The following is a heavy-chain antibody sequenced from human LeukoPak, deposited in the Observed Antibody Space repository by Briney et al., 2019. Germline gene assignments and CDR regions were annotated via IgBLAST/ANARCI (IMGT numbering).Heavy chain of an antibody. J-gene: IGHJ5*01. V-gene: IGHV1-69*10. CDR2: ILPLLQIT. Sequence: GASVTVSCKASGGTLSSDAISWVRQAPGQGLEWMGRILPLLQITVYAQKFQDRVTITADKSTRTAYMDLSSLRSEDTAVYYCARGDADIAVSGWFDSWGQGTLVTVSS. CDR3: ARGDADIAVSGWFDS. CDR1: GGTLSSDA. D-gene: IGHD5-12*01.